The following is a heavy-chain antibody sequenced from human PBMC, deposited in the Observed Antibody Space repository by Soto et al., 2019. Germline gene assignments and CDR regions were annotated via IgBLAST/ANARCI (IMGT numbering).Heavy chain of an antibody. J-gene: IGHJ5*02. D-gene: IGHD3-22*01. CDR1: GGSISSGGYS. CDR2: IYHSGST. CDR3: ARVRNYYDSSGYRVGYNWFDP. Sequence: QLQLQESGSGLVKPSQTLSLTCAVSGGSISSGGYSWSWIRQPPGKGLEWIGYIYHSGSTYYNPSLKIRVTNSVDRSKNQFSLKLSSVTAADTAVYYCARVRNYYDSSGYRVGYNWFDPWGQGTLVTVSS. V-gene: IGHV4-30-2*01.